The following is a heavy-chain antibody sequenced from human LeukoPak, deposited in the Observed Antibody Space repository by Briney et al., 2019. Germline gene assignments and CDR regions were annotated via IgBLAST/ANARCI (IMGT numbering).Heavy chain of an antibody. CDR3: AKELLSSPTAEDAFDI. D-gene: IGHD1-14*01. J-gene: IGHJ3*02. V-gene: IGHV3-23*01. CDR1: GFTFSSNA. CDR2: ISGSGGNT. Sequence: GGSLRLSCAASGFTFSSNAMSWVRQAPGKGLEWVSAISGSGGNTYYADSVKGRFTISRDNSKNTLYLQMNSLRAEDTAVYYCAKELLSSPTAEDAFDIWGQGTMVTVSS.